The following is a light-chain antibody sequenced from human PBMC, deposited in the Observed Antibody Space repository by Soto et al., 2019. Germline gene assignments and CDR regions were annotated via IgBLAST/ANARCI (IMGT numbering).Light chain of an antibody. V-gene: IGLV2-11*01. CDR2: DVT. CDR1: SYNF. J-gene: IGLJ2*01. Sequence: QSAVTQPRSVSGSLGHSVTISCSGTSYNFVSWYQHPPGKAPRLIIYDVTKRPSGVPDRFSASKSGSVASLTISGLQADDEADYYCSSLLPSEILLFGGGTKLTVL. CDR3: SSLLPSEILL.